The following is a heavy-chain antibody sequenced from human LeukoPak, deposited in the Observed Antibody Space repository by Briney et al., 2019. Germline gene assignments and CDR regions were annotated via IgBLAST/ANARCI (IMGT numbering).Heavy chain of an antibody. CDR3: ARPSDGWFGEQFGGMDV. J-gene: IGHJ6*02. D-gene: IGHD3-10*01. V-gene: IGHV1-8*01. CDR2: MNPNSGKT. Sequence: ASVTVSFTASGYTFTIYDINWVRQAPGQGRGWMGWMNPNSGKTGYTQKFQGRGTITRNTSISTAYMELSSLRSEDPAVYYCARPSDGWFGEQFGGMDVWGQGTTVTVSS. CDR1: GYTFTIYD.